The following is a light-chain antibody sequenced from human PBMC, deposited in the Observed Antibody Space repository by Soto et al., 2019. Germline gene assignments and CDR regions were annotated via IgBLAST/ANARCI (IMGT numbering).Light chain of an antibody. CDR3: SSYAGSNNYVA. CDR2: EVS. J-gene: IGLJ2*01. V-gene: IGLV2-8*01. Sequence: QSALTQPHSASGSPGQSVTISCTGTSSDVGAYNYVSWYQQHPGKAPKLIIYEVSKRPSGVPDRFSGSKSGNTASLSVSGLQTEDQADYYCSSYAGSNNYVAFGGGTKLTVL. CDR1: SSDVGAYNY.